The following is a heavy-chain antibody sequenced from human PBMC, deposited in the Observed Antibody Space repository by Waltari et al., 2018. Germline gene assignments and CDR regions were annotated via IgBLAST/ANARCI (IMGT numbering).Heavy chain of an antibody. D-gene: IGHD6-19*01. CDR2: IRHTGDT. CDR1: DGSITSYF. CDR3: ARWESGWRALNI. V-gene: IGHV4-59*08. Sequence: QVQLSETGPGLVKSSETLSITCTVSDGSITSYFWNWIRQPPGKALEWIGYIRHTGDTKVNRSRKSRVSMSVDRSKNQSSLKVTSVTATDTAVYYCARWESGWRALNIWGQGTTVTVSS. J-gene: IGHJ3*02.